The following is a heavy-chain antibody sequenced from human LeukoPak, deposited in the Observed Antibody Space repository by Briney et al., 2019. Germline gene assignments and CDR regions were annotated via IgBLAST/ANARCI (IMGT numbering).Heavy chain of an antibody. CDR3: AKIGCSGGSCYD. Sequence: GRSPRLSCAASGFTFSSYGMHWVRQAPGKGLEWVAVISYDGSNKYYADSVKGRFTISRDNSKNTLYLQMNSLRAEDTAVYYCAKIGCSGGSCYDWGQGTLVTVSS. CDR2: ISYDGSNK. CDR1: GFTFSSYG. D-gene: IGHD2-15*01. J-gene: IGHJ4*02. V-gene: IGHV3-30*18.